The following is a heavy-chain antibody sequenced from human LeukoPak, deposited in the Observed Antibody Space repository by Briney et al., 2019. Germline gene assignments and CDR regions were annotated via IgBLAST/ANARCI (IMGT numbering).Heavy chain of an antibody. D-gene: IGHD4-17*01. CDR3: ARDQTVTGGFDY. V-gene: IGHV4-39*06. Sequence: PSETLSLTCTVSGGSISSSSYYWGWIRQPPGKGLEWIGSIYYSGSTYYNPSLKSRVTISIDRSENKFALRLNSVTAADTAVYYCARDQTVTGGFDYWGQGILVTVSS. J-gene: IGHJ4*02. CDR2: IYYSGST. CDR1: GGSISSSSYY.